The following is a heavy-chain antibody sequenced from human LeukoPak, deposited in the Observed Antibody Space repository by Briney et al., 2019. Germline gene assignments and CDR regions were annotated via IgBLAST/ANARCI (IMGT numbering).Heavy chain of an antibody. CDR3: ARDSGDAFDI. CDR2: INHSGST. J-gene: IGHJ3*02. CDR1: GGSFSGYY. D-gene: IGHD7-27*01. V-gene: IGHV4-34*01. Sequence: SETLSLTCAVYGGSFSGYYWSWIRQPPGKGLEWIGEINHSGSTNYNPSLKSRVTISVDTSKNQFSLKLSSVTAADTAVYYCARDSGDAFDIWGQGTMVTVSS.